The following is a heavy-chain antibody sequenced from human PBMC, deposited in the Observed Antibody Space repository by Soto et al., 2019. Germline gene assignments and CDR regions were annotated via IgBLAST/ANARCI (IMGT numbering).Heavy chain of an antibody. V-gene: IGHV1-2*02. CDR2: INPNSGGT. J-gene: IGHJ6*02. Sequence: ASVKVSCKASGYTFTGYYMHWVRQAPGQGLEWMGWINPNSGGTNYAQKFQGRVTMTRDTSISTAYMELSRLRSDDTAVYYCAXANSGWRLYYYYYGMDVWGQGTTVTVSS. CDR3: AXANSGWRLYYYYYGMDV. D-gene: IGHD6-19*01. CDR1: GYTFTGYY.